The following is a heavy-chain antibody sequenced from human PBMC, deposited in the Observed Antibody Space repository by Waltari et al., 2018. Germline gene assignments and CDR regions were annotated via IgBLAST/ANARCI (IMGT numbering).Heavy chain of an antibody. D-gene: IGHD3-16*01. Sequence: EVQLLESGGGFVQPGGSLRLSCATSGFTFSSCAMSWVRQTPGKGLEWVSCVWFSGDNINYADSVRGRFVISRDNSKSTLYLQMNSRRVEDPAVYYCVGDDEADWPFDLDYWGRGTQVTVSS. J-gene: IGHJ4*02. CDR3: VGDDEADWPFDLDY. CDR1: GFTFSSCA. CDR2: VWFSGDNI. V-gene: IGHV3-23*01.